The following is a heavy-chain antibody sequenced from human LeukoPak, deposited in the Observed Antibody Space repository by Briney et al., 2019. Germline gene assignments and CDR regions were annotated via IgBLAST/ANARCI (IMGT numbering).Heavy chain of an antibody. D-gene: IGHD3-10*01. CDR2: IYSGGGT. CDR1: GFTVSSNY. V-gene: IGHV3-53*01. J-gene: IGHJ4*02. Sequence: PGGSLRLSCAASGFTVSSNYLSWVRQAPGKGLEWVSVIYSGGGTYYADSVKGRFTISRDNSKNTVYLQMNSLRAEDTAVYYCARGSRDGSGSYHRHFDYRGSGNLGTVSS. CDR3: ARGSRDGSGSYHRHFDY.